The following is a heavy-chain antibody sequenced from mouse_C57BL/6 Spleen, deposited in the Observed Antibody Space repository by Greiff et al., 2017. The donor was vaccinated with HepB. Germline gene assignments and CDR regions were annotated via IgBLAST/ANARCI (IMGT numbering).Heavy chain of an antibody. CDR1: GFTFSSYA. CDR2: ISTGGDYI. CDR3: TRNWPYWYFDV. D-gene: IGHD4-1*01. Sequence: EVQVVESGEGLVKPGGSLKLSCAASGFTFSSYAMSWVRQSPEKRLEWVAYISTGGDYIYYADSVKGRFTISRDNARNTLYLQMSSLKSEETAMYYCTRNWPYWYFDVWGTGTTVTVSS. V-gene: IGHV5-9-1*02. J-gene: IGHJ1*03.